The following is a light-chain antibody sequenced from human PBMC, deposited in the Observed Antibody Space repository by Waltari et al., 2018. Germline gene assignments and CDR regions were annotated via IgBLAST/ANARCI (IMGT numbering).Light chain of an antibody. CDR1: SSDVGGYDY. CDR2: DVS. CDR3: SSYSTSSTLVV. V-gene: IGLV2-14*03. J-gene: IGLJ2*01. Sequence: QSALTQPASVSGSPGQSIRISCTGTSSDVGGYDYGSWYQQYPGKAPKLMIFDVSNRPSGVSDRFSGSKSDNTASLTISGLQVEDEAYYYCSSYSTSSTLVVFGGGTKVTVL.